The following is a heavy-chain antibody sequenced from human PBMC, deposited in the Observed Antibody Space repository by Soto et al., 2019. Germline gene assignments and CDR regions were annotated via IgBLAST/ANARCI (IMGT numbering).Heavy chain of an antibody. D-gene: IGHD6-6*01. CDR1: GFPFSNAW. J-gene: IGHJ4*02. Sequence: PGGSLRLSCAASGFPFSNAWMFWVRQLPGRGLEYVSAISSNGGSTYYADSVKGRFTISRDNSKNTLYLQMNSLRAEDTAVYYCARGEIWYSSSYLDYCGQGTLVTVSS. CDR2: ISSNGGST. V-gene: IGHV3-64*04. CDR3: ARGEIWYSSSYLDY.